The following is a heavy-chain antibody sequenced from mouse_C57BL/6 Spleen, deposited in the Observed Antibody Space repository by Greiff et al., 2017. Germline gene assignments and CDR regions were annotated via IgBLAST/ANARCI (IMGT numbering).Heavy chain of an antibody. J-gene: IGHJ4*01. D-gene: IGHD2-1*01. V-gene: IGHV1-64*01. CDR3: ARGGNRYAMDY. CDR1: GYTFTSYW. CDR2: IHPNSGSN. Sequence: QVQLKQPGAELVKPGASVKLSCKASGYTFTSYWMHWVKQRPGQGLEWIGMIHPNSGSNNYNEKFKSKATLTVDKSSSTAYMQLSSLTSEDSAVYYCARGGNRYAMDYWGQGTSVTVSS.